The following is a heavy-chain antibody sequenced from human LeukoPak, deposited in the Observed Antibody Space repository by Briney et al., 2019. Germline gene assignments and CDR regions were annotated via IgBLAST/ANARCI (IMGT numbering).Heavy chain of an antibody. V-gene: IGHV3-23*01. CDR1: GFTFSSYA. J-gene: IGHJ5*02. D-gene: IGHD3-3*01. CDR3: AKGNYDFWSGSINWFDP. Sequence: GGSLRLSCAASGFTFSSYAMSWVRQAPGKGLEWVSAISGSGGSTYYADSVKGRFTISRDNSKNTLDLQMNSLRAEDTAVYYCAKGNYDFWSGSINWFDPWGQGTLVTVSS. CDR2: ISGSGGST.